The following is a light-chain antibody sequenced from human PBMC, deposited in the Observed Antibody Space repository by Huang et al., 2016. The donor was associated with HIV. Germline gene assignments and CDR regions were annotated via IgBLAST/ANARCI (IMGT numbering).Light chain of an antibody. Sequence: DIVMTQSPDSLAVSPGERATINCKSSQSVLYSFSKKKYLAWFQQKPGRPPKLRIYWATTRESGVPDLFSGSGSGTDFTLTINNLQAEDVAVYFCLQYYSVPQTFGHGTKVEI. CDR1: QSVLYSFSKKKY. J-gene: IGKJ1*01. V-gene: IGKV4-1*01. CDR3: LQYYSVPQT. CDR2: WAT.